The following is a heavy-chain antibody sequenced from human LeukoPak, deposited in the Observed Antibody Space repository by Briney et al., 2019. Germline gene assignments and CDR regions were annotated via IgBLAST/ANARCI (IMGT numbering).Heavy chain of an antibody. CDR1: GGTFSSYA. CDR2: IIPIFGTA. CDR3: TSENWGSIY. D-gene: IGHD3-16*01. J-gene: IGHJ4*02. V-gene: IGHV1-69*13. Sequence: GASVKVSCKASGGTFSSYAISWVRQAPGQGLEWMGGIIPIFGTANYAQKFQGRVTITADESTSTAYMELSSLKTEDTAMYYCTSENWGSIYWGQGTLVIVSS.